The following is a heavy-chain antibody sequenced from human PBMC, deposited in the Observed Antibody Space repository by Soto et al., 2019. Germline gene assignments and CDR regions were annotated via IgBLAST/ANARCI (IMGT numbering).Heavy chain of an antibody. CDR2: IYYSGST. V-gene: IGHV4-39*01. D-gene: IGHD2-15*01. J-gene: IGHJ3*02. CDR3: ARRVRCSGGSCYPLGAFDI. Sequence: SETLSLTCTVSGGSISSSSYYWGWIRQPPGKGLEWIGSIYYSGSTYYNPSLKSRVTISGDTSKNQFSLKLSSVTAADTAVYYCARRVRCSGGSCYPLGAFDIWGQGTMVTVSS. CDR1: GGSISSSSYY.